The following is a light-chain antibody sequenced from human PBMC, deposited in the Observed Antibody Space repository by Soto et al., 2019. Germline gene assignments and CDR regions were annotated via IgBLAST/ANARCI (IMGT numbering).Light chain of an antibody. CDR2: DVS. Sequence: QSALTQPPSASGSPGQSVTISCTGTGNDIGYYNYVSWYQQHPGKAPKLIIFDVSKRPSGVPDRFSGSKSGNTASLTVSGLQAEDEADYYCSSYAARNNLLFGGGTKVTVL. CDR3: SSYAARNNLL. V-gene: IGLV2-8*01. CDR1: GNDIGYYNY. J-gene: IGLJ2*01.